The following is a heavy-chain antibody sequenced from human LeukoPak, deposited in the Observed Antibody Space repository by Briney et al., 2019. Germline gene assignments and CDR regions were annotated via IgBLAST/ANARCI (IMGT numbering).Heavy chain of an antibody. V-gene: IGHV1-69*13. CDR3: AGDYYSSSTRYFDY. Sequence: SVKVSCKASGGTFSSYAISWVRQAPGQGLEWMGGIIPIFGTANYAQKFQGRVTITADESTSTAYMELSSLRSEDTAVYYCAGDYYSSSTRYFDYWGQGTLVTVSS. CDR2: IIPIFGTA. J-gene: IGHJ4*02. CDR1: GGTFSSYA. D-gene: IGHD6-6*01.